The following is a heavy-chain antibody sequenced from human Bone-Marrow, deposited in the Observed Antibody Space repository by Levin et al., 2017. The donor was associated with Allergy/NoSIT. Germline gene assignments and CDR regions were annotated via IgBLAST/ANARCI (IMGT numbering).Heavy chain of an antibody. V-gene: IGHV3-30-3*01. J-gene: IGHJ4*02. Sequence: GGSLRLSCAASGFTFSSYAMHWVRQAPGKGLEWVAVISYDGSNKYYADSVKGRFTISRDNSKNTLYLQMNSLRAEDTAVYYCARDPMAVAGRGYWGQGTLVTVSS. CDR3: ARDPMAVAGRGY. D-gene: IGHD6-19*01. CDR2: ISYDGSNK. CDR1: GFTFSSYA.